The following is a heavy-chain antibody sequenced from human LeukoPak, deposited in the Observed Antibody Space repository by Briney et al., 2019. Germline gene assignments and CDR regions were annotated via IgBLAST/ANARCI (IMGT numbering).Heavy chain of an antibody. CDR1: GYTFTSYG. Sequence: ASVKVSCXASGYTFTSYGISWVRQAPGQGLEWMGGIIPIFGTANYAQKFQGRVTITTDESTSTAYMELSSLRSEDTAVYYCARDRSHYYGSGSYLPADYWGQGTLVTVSS. CDR2: IIPIFGTA. V-gene: IGHV1-69*05. J-gene: IGHJ4*02. D-gene: IGHD3-10*01. CDR3: ARDRSHYYGSGSYLPADY.